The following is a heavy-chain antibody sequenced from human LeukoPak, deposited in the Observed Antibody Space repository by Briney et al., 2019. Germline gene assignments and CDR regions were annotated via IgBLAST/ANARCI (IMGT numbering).Heavy chain of an antibody. CDR1: GGSFSDYY. J-gene: IGHJ5*02. Sequence: SETLSLTCAVYGGSFSDYYWSWIRQPPGKGLEWIGEINHSGSTNYNPSLKSRVTISVDMSKNQFSLKLSSVTAADTAVYYCSRGTSSAPLFSWGRGTLVTVSS. D-gene: IGHD2-21*01. CDR3: SRGTSSAPLFS. V-gene: IGHV4-34*01. CDR2: INHSGST.